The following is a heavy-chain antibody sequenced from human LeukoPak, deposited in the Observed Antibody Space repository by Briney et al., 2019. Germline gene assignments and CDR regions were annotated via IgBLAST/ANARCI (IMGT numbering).Heavy chain of an antibody. J-gene: IGHJ4*02. Sequence: SETLSLTCTVSGGSISTYYWSWIRQPPGKGLEWIGYIYYTGSTNYNPSLKSRVTISVDTSKNQFSLRLSSVTAADTAVYHCARHFMVRGVIIPYYFDYWGQGTLVTVSS. CDR1: GGSISTYY. CDR2: IYYTGST. V-gene: IGHV4-59*08. D-gene: IGHD3-10*01. CDR3: ARHFMVRGVIIPYYFDY.